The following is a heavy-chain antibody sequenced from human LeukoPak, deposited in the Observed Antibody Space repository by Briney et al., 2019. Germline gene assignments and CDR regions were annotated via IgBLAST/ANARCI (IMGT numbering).Heavy chain of an antibody. J-gene: IGHJ4*02. V-gene: IGHV2-5*02. CDR3: AHSQYFSSPTFDY. D-gene: IGHD6-6*01. CDR2: IYWDDDT. CDR1: GFSLRRRLGG. Sequence: SGPTLLNPSPALTLTFSFSGFSLRRRLGGGGWIRQPPGKALEWLALIYWDDDTRYISSLKNRLPITKDTSKEQVVLTMTNMDPVDTATYYCAHSQYFSSPTFDYWGQGALVTVSS.